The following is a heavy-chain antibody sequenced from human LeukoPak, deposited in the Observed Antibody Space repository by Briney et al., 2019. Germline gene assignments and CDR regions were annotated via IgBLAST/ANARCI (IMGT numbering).Heavy chain of an antibody. CDR3: ARRDTGSSYYWYFDL. D-gene: IGHD6-13*01. V-gene: IGHV4-4*07. CDR2: IYSSGST. J-gene: IGHJ2*01. CDR1: GGSISGYY. Sequence: SETLSLTCTVSGGSISGYYWSWMRQPAGRGLEWIGRIYSSGSTNYNPSLKSRVTMSVDTSKNQFSLKLTSVTAADTAMYYCARRDTGSSYYWYFDLWGRGTLVTVSS.